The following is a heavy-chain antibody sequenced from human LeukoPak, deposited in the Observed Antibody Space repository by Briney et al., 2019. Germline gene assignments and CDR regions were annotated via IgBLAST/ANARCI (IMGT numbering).Heavy chain of an antibody. CDR2: IRYDGSNK. D-gene: IGHD5-18*01. CDR1: GFTFSSYG. Sequence: GGSLRLSCAASGFTFSSYGMHWVRQVPGKGLEWVAFIRYDGSNKYYADSVKGRFTISRDNSKNTLYLQMNSLRPEDTAVYYCAKDWMRLAMALPGGYWGQGTLVTVSS. V-gene: IGHV3-30*02. CDR3: AKDWMRLAMALPGGY. J-gene: IGHJ4*02.